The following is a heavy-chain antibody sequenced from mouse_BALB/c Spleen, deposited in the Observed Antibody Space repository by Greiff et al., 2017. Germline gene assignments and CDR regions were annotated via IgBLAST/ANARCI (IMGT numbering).Heavy chain of an antibody. D-gene: IGHD2-1*01. Sequence: QVQLQQSGAELMKPGASVKISCKATGYTFSSYWIEWVKQRPGHGLEWIGEILPGSGSTNYNEKFKGKATFTADTSSNTAYMQLSSLTSEDSAVYYCASRGGNSWFAYWGQGTLVTVSA. CDR1: GYTFSSYW. J-gene: IGHJ3*01. V-gene: IGHV1-9*01. CDR2: ILPGSGST. CDR3: ASRGGNSWFAY.